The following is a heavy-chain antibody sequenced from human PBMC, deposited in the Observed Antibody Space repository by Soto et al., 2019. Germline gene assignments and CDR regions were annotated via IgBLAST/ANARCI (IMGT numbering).Heavy chain of an antibody. CDR2: IYYSGST. CDR3: ARVDSSGQYSQH. D-gene: IGHD3-22*01. J-gene: IGHJ1*01. V-gene: IGHV4-31*03. CDR1: GGSISSGGYY. Sequence: QVQLQESGPGLVKPSQTLSLTCTVSGGSISSGGYYWSWIRQHPGKGLEWIGYIYYSGSTYYNPSLKSRXTIXVXRSKNQLSLKLSSVTAADTAVYYCARVDSSGQYSQHWGQGTLVTVSS.